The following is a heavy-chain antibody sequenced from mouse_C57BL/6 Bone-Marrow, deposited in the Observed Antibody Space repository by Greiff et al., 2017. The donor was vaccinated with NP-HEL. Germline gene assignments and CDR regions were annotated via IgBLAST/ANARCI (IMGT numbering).Heavy chain of an antibody. CDR2: IYPGDGDT. J-gene: IGHJ1*03. D-gene: IGHD2-14*01. Sequence: VQLKESGPELVKPGASVKISCKASGYAFSSSWMNWVKQRPGKGLEWIGRIYPGDGDTNYNGKFKGKATLTADKSSSTAYMQLSSLTSEDSAVYFCARYYRRWYFDVWGTGTTVTVSS. CDR1: GYAFSSSW. V-gene: IGHV1-82*01. CDR3: ARYYRRWYFDV.